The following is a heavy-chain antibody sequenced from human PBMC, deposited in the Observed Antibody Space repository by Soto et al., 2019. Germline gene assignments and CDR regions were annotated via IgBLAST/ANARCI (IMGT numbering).Heavy chain of an antibody. J-gene: IGHJ4*02. CDR3: ARDRFFDSYSFDY. D-gene: IGHD3-9*01. V-gene: IGHV3-30-3*01. CDR2: ISYDGGDT. CDR1: GFTFTAFA. Sequence: QVQLVESGGGVVQPGRSLSLSCAASGFTFTAFAIHGVRQAPGKGLEWVAIISYDGGDTHFADSVKGRLTISRDNSKNTVYLHMNSLRPEDTAVYYCARDRFFDSYSFDYWGQGTLVTVSS.